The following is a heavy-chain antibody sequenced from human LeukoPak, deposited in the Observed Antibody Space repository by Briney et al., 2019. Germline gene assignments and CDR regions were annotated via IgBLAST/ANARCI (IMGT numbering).Heavy chain of an antibody. CDR3: ARGGMVQGVYYYYMDV. D-gene: IGHD3-10*01. J-gene: IGHJ6*03. CDR1: GGTFSSYA. Sequence: ASVKVSCKASGGTFSSYAISWVRQAPGQGLEWMGGIIPIFGTANYAQKFQGRVTITADESTSTAYMELSSLRSEDTAVYYCARGGMVQGVYYYYMDVWGKGTTVTVSS. V-gene: IGHV1-69*01. CDR2: IIPIFGTA.